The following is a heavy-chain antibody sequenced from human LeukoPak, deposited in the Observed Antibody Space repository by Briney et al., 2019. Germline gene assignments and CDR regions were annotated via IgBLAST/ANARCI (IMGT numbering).Heavy chain of an antibody. V-gene: IGHV3-9*01. Sequence: GGSLRLSCAASGFTFSGYSMNWVRQAPGKGLEWVSGISWNSGSIGYADSVKGRFTISRDNAKNSLYLQMNSLRAEDTAVYFCARSVGSGRFDYWGQGTLVTVSS. CDR1: GFTFSGYS. CDR2: ISWNSGSI. J-gene: IGHJ4*02. CDR3: ARSVGSGRFDY. D-gene: IGHD6-19*01.